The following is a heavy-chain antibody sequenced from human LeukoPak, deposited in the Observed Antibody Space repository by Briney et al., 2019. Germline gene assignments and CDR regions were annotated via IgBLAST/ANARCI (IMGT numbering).Heavy chain of an antibody. CDR2: ISACNGNT. CDR1: RYTFTNYA. Sequence: ASVKVSCNASRYTFTNYAITWVRQAPGQGLEWMGWISACNGNTNYARKFQGRVTMTTDTSTSTAYMELRSLRSADTAVYFCARGDYYDSSGYFPGMYYWGQGTLVTVSS. J-gene: IGHJ4*02. D-gene: IGHD3-22*01. CDR3: ARGDYYDSSGYFPGMYY. V-gene: IGHV1-18*01.